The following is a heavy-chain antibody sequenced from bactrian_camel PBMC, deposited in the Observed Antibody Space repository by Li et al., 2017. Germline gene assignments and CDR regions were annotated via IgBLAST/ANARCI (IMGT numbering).Heavy chain of an antibody. J-gene: IGHJ6*01. Sequence: HVQLVESGGGLVQPGGSLRFSCAASGFTFSSYWMSWVRQAPGKGLEWVSHIVSASGTSFYSDSVKGRFTISGDNAKNTVYLQMNSLKPEDAAIYYCASHMSWAFGHWGQGTQVTVS. D-gene: IGHD1*01. CDR2: IVSASGTS. CDR3: ASHMSWAFGH. V-gene: IGHV3S1*01. CDR1: GFTFSSYW.